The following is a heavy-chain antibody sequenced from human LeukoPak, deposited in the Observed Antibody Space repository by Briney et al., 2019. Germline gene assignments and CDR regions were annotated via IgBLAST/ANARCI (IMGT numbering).Heavy chain of an antibody. CDR1: GFTFSSYA. J-gene: IGHJ4*02. Sequence: PGGSLRLSRAASGFTFSSYAMSWVRQAPGKGLEWVSAISGSGGSTYYADSVKGRFTISRDNSKNTLYLQMNSLRAEDTAVYYWAGNYNILPGNTNFNSWGQGPLAT. CDR2: ISGSGGST. CDR3: AGNYNILPGNTNFNS. V-gene: IGHV3-23*01. D-gene: IGHD3-9*01.